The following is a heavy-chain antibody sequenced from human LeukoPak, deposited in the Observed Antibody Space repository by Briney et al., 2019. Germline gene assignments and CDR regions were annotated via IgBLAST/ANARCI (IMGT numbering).Heavy chain of an antibody. CDR2: ISYDASNK. J-gene: IGHJ6*03. CDR3: ARVKYYDILTGYYNGLGYYYYMDV. Sequence: GGSLRLSCAASGFTFSRYGMHWVRQTPGKGLEWVAVISYDASNKYYADSVKGRFTISRDNAKNSLYLQMNSLRAEDTAVYYCARVKYYDILTGYYNGLGYYYYMDVWGKGTTVTVSS. D-gene: IGHD3-9*01. CDR1: GFTFSRYG. V-gene: IGHV3-30*03.